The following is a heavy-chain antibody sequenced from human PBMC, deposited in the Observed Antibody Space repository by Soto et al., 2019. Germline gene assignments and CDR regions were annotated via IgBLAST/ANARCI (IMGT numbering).Heavy chain of an antibody. Sequence: QVQLVESGGGVVQPGTSLRLACEASGFNFGAYGMHWVRQAPGKGLVWVAVISHDGTKTYYSDSVKGRFTISRDNSKNMLFVQMVSLRPDDTAVYSCAKDRRDGYTTCSRCYGVDVWGQGTTVTFSS. CDR3: AKDRRDGYTTCSRCYGVDV. D-gene: IGHD5-18*01. J-gene: IGHJ6*02. CDR2: ISHDGTKT. CDR1: GFNFGAYG. V-gene: IGHV3-30*18.